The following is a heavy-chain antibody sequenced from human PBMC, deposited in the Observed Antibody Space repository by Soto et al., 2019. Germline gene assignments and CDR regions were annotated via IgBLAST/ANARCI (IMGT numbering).Heavy chain of an antibody. CDR3: AFFFCSVGGPPCAIDF. CDR2: IHSGGHS. Sequence: SETLSLTCTVYGGSMNNNYWSWIRQPPGKGLEWIAWIHSGGHSSSNPSLRSRVTMSVDTSKNQFSLKLSSVTAADTAVYYCAFFFCSVGGPPCAIDFSCPGTSVS. J-gene: IGHJ6*02. V-gene: IGHV4-59*12. D-gene: IGHD3-10*02. CDR1: GGSMNNNY.